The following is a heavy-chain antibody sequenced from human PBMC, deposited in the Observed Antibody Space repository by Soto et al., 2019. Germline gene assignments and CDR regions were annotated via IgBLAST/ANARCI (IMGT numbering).Heavy chain of an antibody. J-gene: IGHJ3*02. CDR2: ISGSGDST. Sequence: EVQLWESGGGLVQPGGSLRLSCAASGSTFSSYAMSWVRQAPGKGLEWVSVISGSGDSTYYADSVKGRFTISGDNSKNTLYLQMSSLRAEDTAVYYCARELAYCSGGNCYMEGAFDIWGQGTMVTVSS. D-gene: IGHD2-15*01. CDR1: GSTFSSYA. V-gene: IGHV3-23*01. CDR3: ARELAYCSGGNCYMEGAFDI.